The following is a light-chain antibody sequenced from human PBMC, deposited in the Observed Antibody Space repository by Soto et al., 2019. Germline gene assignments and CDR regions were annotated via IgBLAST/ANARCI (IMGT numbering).Light chain of an antibody. CDR2: GAS. CDR1: QSVGSIY. V-gene: IGKV3-20*01. CDR3: QQYGTSSIT. Sequence: EIVLTQSPGTLSLSPGERATLSCRASQSVGSIYLAWYQQRPGQAPRLLIYGASNRATGIPVRFSGSGSGTDFTLTISGLEPGDFAVYYCQQYGTSSITFGQGTRLEIK. J-gene: IGKJ5*01.